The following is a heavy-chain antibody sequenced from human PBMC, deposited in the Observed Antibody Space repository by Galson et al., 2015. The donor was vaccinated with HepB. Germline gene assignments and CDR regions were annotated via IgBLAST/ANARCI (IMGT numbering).Heavy chain of an antibody. Sequence: SLRLSCAASGFTFSSYGMRWVRQAPGKGLEWVANIKQDGSEKYYVDSVKGRFTISRDNSKNSLYLQMNSLRAEDTAVYYCVRDLMYQLLWRYYYDGIDVWGQGTTVTVSS. CDR1: GFTFSSYG. CDR3: VRDLMYQLLWRYYYDGIDV. CDR2: IKQDGSEK. J-gene: IGHJ6*02. V-gene: IGHV3-7*03. D-gene: IGHD2-2*01.